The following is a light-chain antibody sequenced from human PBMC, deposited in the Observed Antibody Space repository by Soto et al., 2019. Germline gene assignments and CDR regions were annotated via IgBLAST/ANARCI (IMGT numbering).Light chain of an antibody. J-gene: IGKJ4*01. CDR2: KAS. CDR1: QSISSW. Sequence: DIQMTQSPSTLSASVADRVTITCRASQSISSWLAWYQQKPGKAPNLLIYKASSLESGVPSRFSGSGSGTEFTLTISSLQPDDFATYYCQPYNSYPLTFGGGTKVEIK. V-gene: IGKV1-5*03. CDR3: QPYNSYPLT.